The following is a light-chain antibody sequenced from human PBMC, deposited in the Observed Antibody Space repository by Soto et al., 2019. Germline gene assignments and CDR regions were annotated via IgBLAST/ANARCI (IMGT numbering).Light chain of an antibody. J-gene: IGKJ5*01. CDR1: QSIGTK. CDR2: ATS. CDR3: QQYSNWPPIT. V-gene: IGKV3-15*01. Sequence: EIVMTQSPATLSVSPGERATLSCRASQSIGTKLVWYQQKPGQAPRLLIYATSTRATGISGRFSGSGSGTEFTLSISSLQSEDFAFYYCQQYSNWPPITFGQGTRLEI.